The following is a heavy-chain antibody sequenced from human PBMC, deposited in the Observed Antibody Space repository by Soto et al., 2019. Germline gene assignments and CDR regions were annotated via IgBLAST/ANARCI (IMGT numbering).Heavy chain of an antibody. CDR3: ARDRQQLVPDYYYSMDV. J-gene: IGHJ6*02. V-gene: IGHV1-46*01. D-gene: IGHD6-13*01. CDR1: GYTFTSYY. Sequence: QVQLVQSGAEVKKPGASVKVSCKASGYTFTSYYMHWVRQAPGQGLEWMGIINPSGGSTSYAQKFQGRVTMTRDTSTSTVYMELSSLRSEDTAVYYCARDRQQLVPDYYYSMDVWGQGTTVTVSS. CDR2: INPSGGST.